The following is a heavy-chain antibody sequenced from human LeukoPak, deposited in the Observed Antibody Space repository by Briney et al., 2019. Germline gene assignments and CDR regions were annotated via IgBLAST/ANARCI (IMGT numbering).Heavy chain of an antibody. CDR1: GYTFTTYG. Sequence: ASVKISCKASGYTFTTYGISWVRQAPGQGLEWMGWTSAYNDKTKYAQKLEGRVTMTTDTSTSTAYMEMRSLRSDDTAVYYCARGTYFDYWGQGTLVTVSS. CDR3: ARGTYFDY. J-gene: IGHJ4*02. V-gene: IGHV1-18*01. D-gene: IGHD1-1*01. CDR2: TSAYNDKT.